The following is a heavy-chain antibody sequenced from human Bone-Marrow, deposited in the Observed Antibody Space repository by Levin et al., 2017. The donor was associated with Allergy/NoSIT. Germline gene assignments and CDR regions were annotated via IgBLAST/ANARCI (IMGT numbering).Heavy chain of an antibody. CDR1: GFVFEDYA. CDR3: AKDIAVAQGIYCFEQ. CDR2: IGWNGLTT. J-gene: IGHJ4*02. D-gene: IGHD6-19*01. Sequence: AGGSLRLSCAASGFVFEDYAMHWVRLVSGKGLEWVAGIGWNGLTTDYAGSVKGRFTISRDNAKNSLYLQMNSLRPEDTALYFCAKDIAVAQGIYCFEQWGQGVPVTVSS. V-gene: IGHV3-9*01.